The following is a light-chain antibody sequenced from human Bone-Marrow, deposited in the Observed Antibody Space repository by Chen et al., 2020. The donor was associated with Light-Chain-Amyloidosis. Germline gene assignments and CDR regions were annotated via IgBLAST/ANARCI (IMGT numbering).Light chain of an antibody. J-gene: IGLJ3*02. CDR2: DDS. CDR3: QVWDGSSDRPV. Sequence: SYVLTQPSSVSVAPGQTATIACGGNNIGSTSVHWYQQTPGQAPLLVVYDDSGRPSGIPERVSGSNAGNTATLTISRVEAGDEADYYCQVWDGSSDRPVFGGGTKLTVL. V-gene: IGLV3-21*02. CDR1: NIGSTS.